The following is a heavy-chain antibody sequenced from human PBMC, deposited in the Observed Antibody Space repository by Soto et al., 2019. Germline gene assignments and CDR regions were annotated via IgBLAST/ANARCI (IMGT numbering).Heavy chain of an antibody. D-gene: IGHD3-10*01. J-gene: IGHJ4*02. V-gene: IGHV1-69*08. Sequence: QVQLVQSGAEVKKPGSSVKVSCKASTDTFTGYTVTWVRQAPGQGLEWVGRVIPILGASNFAQKFQGRVTISADKSADTAYIVLTGLTSEDPAVYYCARIRGSYYTNFDSWGQGTLVTVSS. CDR2: VIPILGAS. CDR3: ARIRGSYYTNFDS. CDR1: TDTFTGYT.